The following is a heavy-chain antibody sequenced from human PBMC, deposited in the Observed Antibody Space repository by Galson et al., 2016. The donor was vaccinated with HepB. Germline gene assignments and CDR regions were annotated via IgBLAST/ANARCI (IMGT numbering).Heavy chain of an antibody. Sequence: SLRLSCAASGFTFSSYAMHWVRQAPGKGLEWVAVISYDGSNKYYADSVKGRFTISRDNSKNTLYLQMKSLRAEDTAVYYCSRDWRCGYNSLFYYYMDVWGKGTTVTGSS. CDR2: ISYDGSNK. D-gene: IGHD5-18*01. CDR1: GFTFSSYA. CDR3: SRDWRCGYNSLFYYYMDV. V-gene: IGHV3-30-3*01. J-gene: IGHJ6*03.